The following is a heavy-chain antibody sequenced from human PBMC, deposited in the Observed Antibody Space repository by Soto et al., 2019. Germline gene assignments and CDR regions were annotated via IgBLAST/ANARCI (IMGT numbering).Heavy chain of an antibody. Sequence: QVQLVESGGGVVQPGRSLRLSCAASGFTFSSYGMHWVRQAPGKGLEWVAVIWYDGSNKYYADSVKGRFTISRDNSKNXLXRQMNSLRAEDTAVYYCARDQEEYCSSTSCYGYFDYWGQGTLVTVSS. V-gene: IGHV3-33*01. J-gene: IGHJ4*02. CDR1: GFTFSSYG. D-gene: IGHD2-2*01. CDR2: IWYDGSNK. CDR3: ARDQEEYCSSTSCYGYFDY.